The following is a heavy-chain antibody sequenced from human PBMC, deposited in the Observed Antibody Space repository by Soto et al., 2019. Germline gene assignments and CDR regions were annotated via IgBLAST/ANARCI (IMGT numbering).Heavy chain of an antibody. D-gene: IGHD1-26*01. J-gene: IGHJ4*02. V-gene: IGHV4-39*01. CDR2: IYYSGST. Sequence: SETLSLTCTVSGGSISSSSYYWGWIRQPPGKGLEWIGSIYYSGSTYYNPSLKSRVTISVDTSKNQFSLKLSSVTAADTAVYYCARYSGSYQSLFDYWGQGTLVTVSS. CDR3: ARYSGSYQSLFDY. CDR1: GGSISSSSYY.